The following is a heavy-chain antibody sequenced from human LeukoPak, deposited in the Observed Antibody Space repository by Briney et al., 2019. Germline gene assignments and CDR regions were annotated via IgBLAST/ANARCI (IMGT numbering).Heavy chain of an antibody. CDR2: INRSGST. Sequence: SETLSLTCAVYGGSFSGYYWSWIRQPPGKGLEWIGEINRSGSTNYNPSLKSRVTISVDTSKNQFSLKLSSVTAADTAVYYCARGPVVPAALYGMDVWGQGTTVTVSS. V-gene: IGHV4-34*01. D-gene: IGHD2-2*01. CDR1: GGSFSGYY. CDR3: ARGPVVPAALYGMDV. J-gene: IGHJ6*02.